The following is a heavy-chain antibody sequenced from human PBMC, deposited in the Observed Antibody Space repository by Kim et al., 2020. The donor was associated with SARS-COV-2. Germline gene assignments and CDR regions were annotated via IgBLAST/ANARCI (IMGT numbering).Heavy chain of an antibody. CDR3: ARVGGSSHHYYYYYMDV. Sequence: SETLSLTCTVSGGSISSGGYYWSWIRQHPGKGLEWIGYIYYSGSTYYNPSLKSRVTISVDTSKNQFSLKLSSVTAADTAVYYCARVGGSSHHYYYYYMDVWGKGTTVTVSS. V-gene: IGHV4-31*03. CDR1: GGSISSGGYY. D-gene: IGHD6-6*01. CDR2: IYYSGST. J-gene: IGHJ6*03.